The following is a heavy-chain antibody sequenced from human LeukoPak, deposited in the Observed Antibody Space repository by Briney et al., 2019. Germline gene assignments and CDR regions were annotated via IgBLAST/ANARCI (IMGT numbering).Heavy chain of an antibody. D-gene: IGHD2-15*01. CDR2: ISGSGGST. Sequence: GGSLRLSCAASGFTFSSYAMSWVRQAPGKGLEWVSAISGSGGSTYYADSVKGRFTISRDNSKNTLYLQMNSLRAEDTAVYYCARAGHAHSGRRAYYYYGMDVWGQGATVTVSS. CDR1: GFTFSSYA. CDR3: ARAGHAHSGRRAYYYYGMDV. V-gene: IGHV3-23*01. J-gene: IGHJ6*02.